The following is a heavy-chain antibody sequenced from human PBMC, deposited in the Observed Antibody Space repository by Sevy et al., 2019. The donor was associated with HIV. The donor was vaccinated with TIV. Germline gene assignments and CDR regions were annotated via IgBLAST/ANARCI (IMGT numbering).Heavy chain of an antibody. Sequence: GGSLRLSCAASGFTFSSYSMNWVRQAPGKGLEWVSYISSSSSTIYYADSVKGRFTISRDNAKNSLYLQMNSLRAEDTAVYYCARDRIKGGYCGGGSCYSESYYYGMDVWGQGTTVTVSS. D-gene: IGHD2-15*01. CDR3: ARDRIKGGYCGGGSCYSESYYYGMDV. CDR2: ISSSSSTI. V-gene: IGHV3-48*01. J-gene: IGHJ6*02. CDR1: GFTFSSYS.